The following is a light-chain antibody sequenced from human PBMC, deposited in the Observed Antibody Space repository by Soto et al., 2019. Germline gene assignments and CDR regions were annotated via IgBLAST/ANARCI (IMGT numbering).Light chain of an antibody. CDR1: RSLVYSDGNTY. J-gene: IGKJ3*01. CDR2: KVS. V-gene: IGKV2-30*01. Sequence: DVVMTQSPLSLPVTLGQPASISCRSSRSLVYSDGNTYLSWFQQRPGQSPRRLIYKVSNRDSGVPDRVTGSGSVSDLALKISSVEDEDVGVYYCMQGTHWPLTFGPGTKVDIK. CDR3: MQGTHWPLT.